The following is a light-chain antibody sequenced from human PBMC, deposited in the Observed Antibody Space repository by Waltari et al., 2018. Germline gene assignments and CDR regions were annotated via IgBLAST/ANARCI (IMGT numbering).Light chain of an antibody. Sequence: EIVLTQSPGTLSSSPGARVTLSCRASQSVTRTLAWYQQKPGQAPRLLIYAASTRATGIPDRFSGSGSGTDFRLTISRLEPEDFAVYYCQKYGTLPATFGQGTKVEIK. V-gene: IGKV3-20*01. CDR1: QSVTRT. CDR2: AAS. CDR3: QKYGTLPAT. J-gene: IGKJ1*01.